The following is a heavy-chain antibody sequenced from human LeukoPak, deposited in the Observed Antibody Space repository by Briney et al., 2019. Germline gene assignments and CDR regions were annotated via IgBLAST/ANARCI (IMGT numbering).Heavy chain of an antibody. CDR3: ARFGPKYSSSWYSPDY. CDR2: IYPGDSDT. CDR1: GYSFTSYW. Sequence: GESLKISCKGSGYSFTSYWIGWVRQMPGKGLEWMRIIYPGDSDTRYSPSFQGQVTISADKSISTAYLQWSSLKASDTAMYHCARFGPKYSSSWYSPDYWGQGTLVTVSS. D-gene: IGHD6-13*01. J-gene: IGHJ4*02. V-gene: IGHV5-51*01.